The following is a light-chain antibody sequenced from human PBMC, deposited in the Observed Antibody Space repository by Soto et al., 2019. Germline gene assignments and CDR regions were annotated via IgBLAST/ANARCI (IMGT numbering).Light chain of an antibody. Sequence: NFMLTQPHSVSESPGKTVTISCTGSSGSIASNSVQWYQQRPGSAPTTVIYEDNQRPSGVPDRFSGSFDSSSNSASLTISGLKTEDEADYYCQSFDSSNHVVFGGGTQLTVL. CDR2: EDN. J-gene: IGLJ2*01. V-gene: IGLV6-57*02. CDR3: QSFDSSNHVV. CDR1: SGSIASNS.